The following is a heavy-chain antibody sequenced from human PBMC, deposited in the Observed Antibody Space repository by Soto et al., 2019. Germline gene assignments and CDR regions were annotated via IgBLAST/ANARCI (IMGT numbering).Heavy chain of an antibody. J-gene: IGHJ4*02. CDR1: GYIFTCYV. Sequence: GASVKVSCKASGYIFTCYVMEWVRQAPGQRLEWMGWINAGNGNTKYSQKFQGRVTITRDTSANTAYMELSSLRSEDTAVYYCARSAPPIDYWGQGTLVTVSS. CDR2: INAGNGNT. CDR3: ARSAPPIDY. V-gene: IGHV1-3*01.